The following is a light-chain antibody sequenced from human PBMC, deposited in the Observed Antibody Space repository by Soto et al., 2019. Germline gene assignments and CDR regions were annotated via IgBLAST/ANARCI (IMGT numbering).Light chain of an antibody. CDR1: SSDVDAYNY. CDR2: EVS. J-gene: IGLJ2*01. Sequence: QSVLTQPASVSGPPGQSITISCTGSSSDVDAYNYVSWYQQHPGKAPKLMISEVSNRPSGVSDRFSGSKSGNTASLTISGLQAEDEADYYCSSYTRSSTLVVFGGGTKLTVL. V-gene: IGLV2-14*01. CDR3: SSYTRSSTLVV.